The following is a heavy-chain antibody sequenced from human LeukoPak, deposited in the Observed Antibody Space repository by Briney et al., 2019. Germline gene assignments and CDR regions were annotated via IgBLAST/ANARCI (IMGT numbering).Heavy chain of an antibody. D-gene: IGHD6-13*01. Sequence: ASVKVSCKASGYTFTGYYMHWVRQAPGQGLEWMGWINPNSGGTNYAQKFQGWVTMTRDTSISTAYMELSRLRSDDTAVYYCARSSSWYSYGMDVWGQGTTVTVSS. CDR2: INPNSGGT. CDR1: GYTFTGYY. J-gene: IGHJ6*02. V-gene: IGHV1-2*04. CDR3: ARSSSWYSYGMDV.